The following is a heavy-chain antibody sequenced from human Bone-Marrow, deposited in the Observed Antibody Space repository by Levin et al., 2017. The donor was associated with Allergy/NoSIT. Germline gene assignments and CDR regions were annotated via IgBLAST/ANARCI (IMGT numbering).Heavy chain of an antibody. CDR2: ITPIFGTP. D-gene: IGHD3-10*01. Sequence: SVKVSCKTSVGSFNIYAVNWVLQAPGQGLEWMGGITPIFGTPNYAQTFQGRVTITADDSASIVYMELSSLRSHDTAVYYCARESGDLGAFDIWGQGTMVTVSS. CDR3: ARESGDLGAFDI. CDR1: VGSFNIYA. J-gene: IGHJ3*02. V-gene: IGHV1-69*13.